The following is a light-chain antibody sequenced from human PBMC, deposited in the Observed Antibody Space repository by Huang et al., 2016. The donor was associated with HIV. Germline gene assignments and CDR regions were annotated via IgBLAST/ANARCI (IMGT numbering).Light chain of an antibody. CDR2: SAS. J-gene: IGKJ5*01. V-gene: IGKV1-39*01. CDR3: QQGYSALIT. Sequence: DILLTQSPSSLSASVGDRVTITCRASQNINTYLNWYQQKPGKAPNLRIHSASTLQTGVPARFSGSGSGTDFTLTVNSLQPEDSATYYCQQGYSALITFGQGTRL. CDR1: QNINTY.